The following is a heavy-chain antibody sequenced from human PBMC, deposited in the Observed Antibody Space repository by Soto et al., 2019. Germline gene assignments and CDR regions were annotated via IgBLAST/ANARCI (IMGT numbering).Heavy chain of an antibody. CDR2: IYYSGST. V-gene: IGHV4-31*03. CDR3: ARVQTIFGIITVFDY. Sequence: QVQLQESGPGLVKPSQTLSLTCTVSGGSINSAGYYWSWLRQHSGQGLEWIGNIYYSGSTNYNPSLKSRITISIDTSENRFSLNLSSVTAAETAVYYCARVQTIFGIITVFDYWGQGTLVTVSS. D-gene: IGHD3-3*01. J-gene: IGHJ4*02. CDR1: GGSINSAGYY.